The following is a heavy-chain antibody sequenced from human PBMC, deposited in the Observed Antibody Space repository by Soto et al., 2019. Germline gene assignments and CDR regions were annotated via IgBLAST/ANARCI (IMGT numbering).Heavy chain of an antibody. CDR1: GFTFSSYS. V-gene: IGHV3-48*02. CDR3: ARPPSYYYGMDV. CDR2: ISSSSTI. Sequence: GGSLRLSCAASGFTFSSYSMNWVRQAPGKGLEWVSYISSSSTIYYADSVKGRFTISRDNAKNSLYLQMNSLRDEDTAVYYCARPPSYYYGMDVWGQGTTVTVSS. J-gene: IGHJ6*02.